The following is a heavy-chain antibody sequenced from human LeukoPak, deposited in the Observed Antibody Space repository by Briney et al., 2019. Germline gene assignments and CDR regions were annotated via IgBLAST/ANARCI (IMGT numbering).Heavy chain of an antibody. V-gene: IGHV4-59*01. CDR1: GGSISSYY. CDR2: IYYSGST. Sequence: PSETLSLTCTVSGGSISSYYWSWIRQPPGEGLEWIGYIYYSGSTNYNPSLKSRVTISVDTSKNQFSLKLSSVTAADTAVYYCARGSIQLWAQYYYYYMDVWGKGTTVTVSS. D-gene: IGHD5-18*01. CDR3: ARGSIQLWAQYYYYYMDV. J-gene: IGHJ6*03.